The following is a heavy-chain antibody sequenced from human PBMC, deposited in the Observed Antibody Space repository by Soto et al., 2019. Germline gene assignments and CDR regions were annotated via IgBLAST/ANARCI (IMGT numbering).Heavy chain of an antibody. V-gene: IGHV3-30*18. CDR1: GFTFSSYG. CDR2: ISYDGSNK. J-gene: IGHJ6*02. CDR3: AKDRLLADSNYYYYGMDV. Sequence: GGSLRLSCAASGFTFSSYGMHWVRQAPGKGLEWVAVISYDGSNKYYADSVKGRFTISRDNSKNTLYLQMNSLRAEDTAVYYCAKDRLLADSNYYYYGMDVWGQGTTVTVSS. D-gene: IGHD4-4*01.